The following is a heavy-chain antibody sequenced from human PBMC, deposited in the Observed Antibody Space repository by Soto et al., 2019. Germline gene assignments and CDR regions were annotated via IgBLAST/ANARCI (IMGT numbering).Heavy chain of an antibody. V-gene: IGHV3-30*18. Sequence: PGGSLRLSCVASGFSFSRHGMHWVRQAPGKGLEWAAIISYDGRNKYYADSVKGRFTISRDNSKNTLYLEMNSLRPDDTAVYYCAKIEAAAGIPQDNYDFAVDVWGKGTTVTVSS. D-gene: IGHD6-13*01. CDR1: GFSFSRHG. CDR2: ISYDGRNK. CDR3: AKIEAAAGIPQDNYDFAVDV. J-gene: IGHJ6*04.